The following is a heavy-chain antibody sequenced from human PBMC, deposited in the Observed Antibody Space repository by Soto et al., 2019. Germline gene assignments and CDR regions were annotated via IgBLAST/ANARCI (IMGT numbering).Heavy chain of an antibody. Sequence: EVQLVESGGGLVKPGGSLRLSCAASGFTFSSYSMSWVRQAPGMGLEWVSSIGSSSSYINYADSVKGRFTISRDNAKNSLYLQMNSLRAEDTAVYYCARSKIAVAGTGEFDYWGQGTLVTVSS. CDR2: IGSSSSYI. CDR3: ARSKIAVAGTGEFDY. D-gene: IGHD6-19*01. V-gene: IGHV3-21*01. J-gene: IGHJ4*02. CDR1: GFTFSSYS.